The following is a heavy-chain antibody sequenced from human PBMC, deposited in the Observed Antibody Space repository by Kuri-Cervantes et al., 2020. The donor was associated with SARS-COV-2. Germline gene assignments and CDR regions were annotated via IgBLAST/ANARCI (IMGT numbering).Heavy chain of an antibody. CDR1: GYSISSGYY. V-gene: IGHV4-38-2*01. Sequence: GSPRLSCAVSGYSISSGYYWGWIRQPPGKGLEWIREINHSGSTNYNPSLKSRVTISVDTSKNQFSLKLSSVTAADTAVYYCARFGDSSGYFDYWGQGTPVTVSS. J-gene: IGHJ4*02. CDR3: ARFGDSSGYFDY. CDR2: INHSGST. D-gene: IGHD3-22*01.